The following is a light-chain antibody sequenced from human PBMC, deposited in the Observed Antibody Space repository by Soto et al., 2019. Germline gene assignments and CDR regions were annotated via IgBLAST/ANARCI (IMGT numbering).Light chain of an antibody. Sequence: QSALTQPASVSGSPGQSITISCTGTSRDVGGYNYVSWYQQHPGKAPKLMIYEVSNRPSGVSHRFSGSKSGNTASLTISGLQAEDEADYYCSSYAGGYTYLFGTATKLTVL. CDR1: SRDVGGYNY. J-gene: IGLJ1*01. V-gene: IGLV2-14*01. CDR3: SSYAGGYTYL. CDR2: EVS.